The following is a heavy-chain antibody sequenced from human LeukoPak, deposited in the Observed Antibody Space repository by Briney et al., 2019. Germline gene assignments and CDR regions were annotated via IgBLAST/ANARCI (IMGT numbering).Heavy chain of an antibody. Sequence: SETLSLTCTVSGGSISSYYCSWIRQPPGKGLEWIGYIYYTGSTNYNPSLKSRVTISVDTSKNQFSLKLSSVTAADTAVYYCAGGLRLEYLYDYWGQGTLVTVSS. CDR3: AGGLRLEYLYDY. CDR2: IYYTGST. V-gene: IGHV4-59*01. D-gene: IGHD5-12*01. J-gene: IGHJ4*02. CDR1: GGSISSYY.